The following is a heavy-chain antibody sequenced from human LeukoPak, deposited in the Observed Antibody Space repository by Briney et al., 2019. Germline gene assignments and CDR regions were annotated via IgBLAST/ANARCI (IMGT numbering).Heavy chain of an antibody. CDR3: ASGPYYYDSSGYQDY. Sequence: ASVKVSCKASGYTFTSYGISWVRQAPGQGLEWMGRIIPIFGTANYAQKFQGRVTITTDESTSTAYMEPSSLRSEDTAVYYCASGPYYYDSSGYQDYWGQGTLVTVSS. CDR2: IIPIFGTA. J-gene: IGHJ4*02. V-gene: IGHV1-69*05. CDR1: GYTFTSYG. D-gene: IGHD3-22*01.